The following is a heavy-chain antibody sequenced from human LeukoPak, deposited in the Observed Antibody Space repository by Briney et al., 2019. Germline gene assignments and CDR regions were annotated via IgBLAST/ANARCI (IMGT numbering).Heavy chain of an antibody. D-gene: IGHD6-19*01. V-gene: IGHV4-59*08. Sequence: SETLSLTCIVSGGSISSPYWGWIRQPPGKGLEYIGNIFYTGSTNYSPSLKSRVTISVDTSNNQFSLKLSSVTAADTAVYFCASYGYTSAWTHFDYWGQGILVTVSS. CDR1: GGSISSPY. CDR3: ASYGYTSAWTHFDY. CDR2: IFYTGST. J-gene: IGHJ4*02.